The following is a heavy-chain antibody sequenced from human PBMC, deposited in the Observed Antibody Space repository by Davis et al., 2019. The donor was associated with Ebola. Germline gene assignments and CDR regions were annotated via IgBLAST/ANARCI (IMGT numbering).Heavy chain of an antibody. CDR2: INPSGGNT. Sequence: ASVKVSCKASGYTFTSYYVHWVRQAPGQGLEWMGVINPSGGNTDYAQKFQGRVTMTRDTSTSTAYMELNSLTSDDTAVYYCARGHSGSYDYWGQGTLVTVSS. CDR3: ARGHSGSYDY. V-gene: IGHV1-46*01. CDR1: GYTFTSYY. J-gene: IGHJ4*02. D-gene: IGHD1-26*01.